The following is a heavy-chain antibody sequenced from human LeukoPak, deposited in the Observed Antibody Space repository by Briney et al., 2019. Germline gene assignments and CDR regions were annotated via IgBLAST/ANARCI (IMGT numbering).Heavy chain of an antibody. V-gene: IGHV4-59*01. D-gene: IGHD3-10*01. Sequence: PSETLSLTCTVSGGSISSYYWSWFRLPPGKGLEWIGNIHYSGSTNYNPSLKSRVTMSVDTSKNQFSLKLSSVTAADTAVYYCARGQLGSGMDDPWGQGTLVTVSS. CDR1: GGSISSYY. CDR3: ARGQLGSGMDDP. CDR2: IHYSGST. J-gene: IGHJ5*02.